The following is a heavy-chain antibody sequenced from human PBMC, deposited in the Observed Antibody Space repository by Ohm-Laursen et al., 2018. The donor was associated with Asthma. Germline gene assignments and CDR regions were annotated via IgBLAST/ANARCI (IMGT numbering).Heavy chain of an antibody. D-gene: IGHD2-2*01. CDR1: GFTFSSYA. Sequence: SLRLSCVASGFTFSSYAMSWVRQAPGKGLEWVSFISSSGSSIYYADSVKGRFTISRDNAKNSLYLQMNSLRAEDTAVYYCARDGLYCSSTNCFFDYWGQGTLVTVSS. V-gene: IGHV3-21*01. CDR2: ISSSGSSI. J-gene: IGHJ4*02. CDR3: ARDGLYCSSTNCFFDY.